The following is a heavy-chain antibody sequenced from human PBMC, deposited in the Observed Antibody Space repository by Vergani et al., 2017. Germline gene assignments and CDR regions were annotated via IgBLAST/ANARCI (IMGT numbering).Heavy chain of an antibody. Sequence: QVQLVESGGGVVQPGTSLILSCEASGFKFSQFGMHWVRQGPGKGLEWVAFISYDGSKTQYADSEKGRVTISRDNSKNTVGLEMSSLRVDDTATYYCARDVWDCSGISXFLRAGEFYYMDVWGQGTTVTVSS. CDR3: ARDVWDCSGISXFLRAGEFYYMDV. CDR2: ISYDGSKT. J-gene: IGHJ6*03. V-gene: IGHV3-33*05. D-gene: IGHD3-16*01. CDR1: GFKFSQFG.